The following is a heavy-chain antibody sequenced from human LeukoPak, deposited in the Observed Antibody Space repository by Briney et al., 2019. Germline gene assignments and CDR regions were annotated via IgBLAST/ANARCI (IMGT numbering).Heavy chain of an antibody. Sequence: GGSLRLSCAASGFTFSTFAMIWVRQPPGKGLEWVSSIFPSGGEIRYADSVRGRFTISRDNSKNTLYLQMNSLRAEDTAVYYCARDHDYYDSSGYSDYWGQGTLVTVSS. D-gene: IGHD3-22*01. J-gene: IGHJ4*02. V-gene: IGHV3-23*01. CDR2: IFPSGGEI. CDR1: GFTFSTFA. CDR3: ARDHDYYDSSGYSDY.